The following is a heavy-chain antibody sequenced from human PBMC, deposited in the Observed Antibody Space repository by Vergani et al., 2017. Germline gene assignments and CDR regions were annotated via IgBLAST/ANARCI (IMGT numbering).Heavy chain of an antibody. J-gene: IGHJ3*02. Sequence: EVQLVQSGAEVKKPGESLRISCKGSGYSFTSYWISWVRQMPGKGLEWMGRFDPSDSYTNYSPSFQGHVTISADKSISTAYLQWSSLKASDTAMYYCARHSIYDYIWESYRSHDAFDIWGQGTMVTVSS. CDR2: FDPSDSYT. CDR3: ARHSIYDYIWESYRSHDAFDI. V-gene: IGHV5-10-1*03. D-gene: IGHD3-16*02. CDR1: GYSFTSYW.